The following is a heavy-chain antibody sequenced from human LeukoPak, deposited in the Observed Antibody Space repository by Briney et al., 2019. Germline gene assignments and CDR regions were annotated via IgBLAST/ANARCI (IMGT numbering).Heavy chain of an antibody. Sequence: ASVKVSCKASGGTFSSYTINWVRQAPGQGLEWMGWINPNSGGTNYAQKFQGWVTMTRDTSISTAYMELSRLRSDDTAVYYCARAPTSGSGSYDYWGQGTLVTVSS. CDR1: GGTFSSYT. CDR2: INPNSGGT. D-gene: IGHD3-10*01. CDR3: ARAPTSGSGSYDY. V-gene: IGHV1-2*04. J-gene: IGHJ4*02.